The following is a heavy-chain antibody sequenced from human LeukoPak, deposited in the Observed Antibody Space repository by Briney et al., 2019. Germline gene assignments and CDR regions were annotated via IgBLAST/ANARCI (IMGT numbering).Heavy chain of an antibody. CDR3: ARDLVTVTKGFDI. Sequence: SETLSLTCAVYGGSFSGYYWSWIRQPPGKGLEWIGEINHSGSTNYNPSLKSRVTISVDTSKNQFSLKLSSVTAADTAVYYCARDLVTVTKGFDIWGQGTMVSVSS. V-gene: IGHV4-34*01. CDR2: INHSGST. J-gene: IGHJ3*02. D-gene: IGHD4-17*01. CDR1: GGSFSGYY.